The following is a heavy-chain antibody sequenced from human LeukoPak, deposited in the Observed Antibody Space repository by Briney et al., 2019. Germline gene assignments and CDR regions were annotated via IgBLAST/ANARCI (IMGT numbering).Heavy chain of an antibody. CDR1: GFTFSSYA. CDR2: ISGSGGST. D-gene: IGHD6-19*01. Sequence: PGGSLRLPCAASGFTFSSYAMSWVRQAPGKGLEWVSAISGSGGSTYYADSVKGRFTISRDSSKNTLYLQMNSLRAEDTAVYYCAREGVAVAGTTNWFDPWGQGTLVTVSS. J-gene: IGHJ5*02. V-gene: IGHV3-23*01. CDR3: AREGVAVAGTTNWFDP.